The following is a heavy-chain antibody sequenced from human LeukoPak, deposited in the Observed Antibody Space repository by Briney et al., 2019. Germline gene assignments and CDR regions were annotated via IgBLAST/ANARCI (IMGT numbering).Heavy chain of an antibody. CDR2: ISSSSSYI. CDR1: GFTFSSYS. V-gene: IGHV3-21*01. D-gene: IGHD3-22*01. J-gene: IGHJ4*02. Sequence: PGGSLRLSCAASGFTFSSYSMNWVRQAPGKGLEWVSSISSSSSYIYYADSVKGRFTISRDNAKNSLYLQMNSLRAEDTAVYYCAREDIAYYYDSSGSGYDYWGQGTLVTVSS. CDR3: AREDIAYYYDSSGSGYDY.